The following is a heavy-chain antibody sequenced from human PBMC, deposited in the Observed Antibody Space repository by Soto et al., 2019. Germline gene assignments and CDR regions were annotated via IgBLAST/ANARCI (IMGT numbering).Heavy chain of an antibody. CDR2: FSLSGTT. V-gene: IGHV4-4*07. J-gene: IGHJ4*02. Sequence: SETLSLTCTVSGASITGSSYWSWIRQPAGKGLEWIGRFSLSGTTNYNPSLRSRVTMSADVSKNQSSLRLTSVTAADTALYYCARGMTPPGAPAWYYFDSWGQGTLVTVSS. CDR3: ARGMTPPGAPAWYYFDS. CDR1: GASITGSSY. D-gene: IGHD2-8*02.